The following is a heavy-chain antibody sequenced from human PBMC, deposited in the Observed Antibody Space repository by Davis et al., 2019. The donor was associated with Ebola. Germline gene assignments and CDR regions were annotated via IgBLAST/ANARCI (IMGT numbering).Heavy chain of an antibody. V-gene: IGHV3-66*01. D-gene: IGHD3-10*01. CDR2: LHTGGSI. CDR1: GFTFSSVG. J-gene: IGHJ4*02. CDR3: ARGPYSSDAGSQHQGLDY. Sequence: GESLKISCVASGFTFSSVGMNWVRQAPGKGLEWVSVLHTGGSIYYADSVKDRFTISSDSSKNTVSLQTNGLRAEDTAMYYCARGPYSSDAGSQHQGLDYWGQGTLVTVSS.